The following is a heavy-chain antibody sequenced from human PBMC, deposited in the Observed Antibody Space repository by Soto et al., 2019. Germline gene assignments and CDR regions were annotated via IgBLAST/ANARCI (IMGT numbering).Heavy chain of an antibody. Sequence: SETLSLTCAIAGDSVSSNSAALNWIRQSPSIGLEWLGRTYYRSKWYNDYAVSVISRITINPDTSKNQFSLQLNSVTPEDTAVYYCARDRRSGYRSGQKYCYYYYGKDVWGQGTTVTVSS. J-gene: IGHJ6*02. CDR2: TYYRSKWYN. V-gene: IGHV6-1*01. D-gene: IGHD3-22*01. CDR3: ARDRRSGYRSGQKYCYYYYGKDV. CDR1: GDSVSSNSAA.